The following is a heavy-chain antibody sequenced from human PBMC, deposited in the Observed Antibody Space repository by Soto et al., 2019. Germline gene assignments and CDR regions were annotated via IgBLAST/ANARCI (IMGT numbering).Heavy chain of an antibody. J-gene: IGHJ2*01. Sequence: GGSLRLSCAASGFTFSSYAMHWVRQAPGKGLEYVSAISSNGGSTYYANSVKGRFTISRDNSKNTLYLQMGSLRAEDMAVYYCARASDYGSWYFDLWGHGTLVTVSS. CDR2: ISSNGGST. CDR3: ARASDYGSWYFDL. D-gene: IGHD4-17*01. CDR1: GFTFSSYA. V-gene: IGHV3-64*01.